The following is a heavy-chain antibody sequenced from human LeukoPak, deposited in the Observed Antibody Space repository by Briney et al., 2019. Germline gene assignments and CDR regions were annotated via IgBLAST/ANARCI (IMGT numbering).Heavy chain of an antibody. CDR3: ARWGRPNFDY. D-gene: IGHD7-27*01. CDR2: ISDSGST. V-gene: IGHV4-59*01. J-gene: IGHJ4*02. CDR1: GGSIRGYS. Sequence: SETLSLTCTVSGGSIRGYSWSWLRQPPGKGLEWLGYISDSGSTSYNPSLKTRIIISLDTSKNQFSLKLSSAAAADTAVYYCARWGRPNFDYWGQGTLVTVSS.